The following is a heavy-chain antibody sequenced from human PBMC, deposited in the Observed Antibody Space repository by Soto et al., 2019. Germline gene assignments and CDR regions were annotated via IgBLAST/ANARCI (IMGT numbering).Heavy chain of an antibody. D-gene: IGHD1-7*01. Sequence: KTSETLSLTCTVSGGSISSYYWSWIRQPPGKGLEWIGYIYYSGSTNYNPSLKSRVTISVDTSKNQFSLKLSSVTAADTAVYYCAGGNWNYAFYFDYWGQGTLVTVSS. CDR3: AGGNWNYAFYFDY. CDR1: GGSISSYY. J-gene: IGHJ4*02. CDR2: IYYSGST. V-gene: IGHV4-59*01.